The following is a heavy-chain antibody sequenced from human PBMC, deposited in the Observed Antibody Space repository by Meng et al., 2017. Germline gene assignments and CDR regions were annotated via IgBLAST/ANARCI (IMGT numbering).Heavy chain of an antibody. V-gene: IGHV3-9*01. CDR1: GFTFDDYA. Sequence: GGSLRLSCAASGFTFDDYAMHWVRQAPGKGLEWVSGISWNSGSIGYADSVKGRFTISRDNAKNSLYLQMNSLRAEDTALYYCAKDISPGIAVAGQGNYFDYWGQGTLVTVSS. CDR2: ISWNSGSI. J-gene: IGHJ4*02. D-gene: IGHD6-19*01. CDR3: AKDISPGIAVAGQGNYFDY.